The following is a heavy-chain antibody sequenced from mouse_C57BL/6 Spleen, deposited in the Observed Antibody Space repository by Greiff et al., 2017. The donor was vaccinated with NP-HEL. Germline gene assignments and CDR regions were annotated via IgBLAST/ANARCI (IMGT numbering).Heavy chain of an antibody. J-gene: IGHJ4*01. D-gene: IGHD1-1*01. CDR3: ARRITTVVEPGESLDY. CDR1: GYTFTSYT. Sequence: QVHVKQSGAELARPGASVKMSCKASGYTFTSYTMHWVKQRPGQGLEWIGYINPSSGYTKYNQKFKDKATLTADKSSSTAYMQLSSLTSEDSAVYYCARRITTVVEPGESLDYWGQGTSVTVSS. CDR2: INPSSGYT. V-gene: IGHV1-4*01.